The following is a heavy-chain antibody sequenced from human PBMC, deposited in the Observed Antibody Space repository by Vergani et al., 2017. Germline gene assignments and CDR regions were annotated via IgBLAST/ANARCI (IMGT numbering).Heavy chain of an antibody. D-gene: IGHD3-22*01. CDR3: ARLYGRDSSGSKYFDY. CDR1: GYSFTNYW. CDR2: IHPADSDT. Sequence: EVPLVQSGAEVKKPGESLKISCQISGYSFTNYWIGWVRQMPGKSLEWMGIIHPADSDTRYSPSFQGQVTISVDKSISTAYLQRSSLRASDSAMYYCARLYGRDSSGSKYFDYWGQGTLVTVSS. J-gene: IGHJ4*02. V-gene: IGHV5-51*01.